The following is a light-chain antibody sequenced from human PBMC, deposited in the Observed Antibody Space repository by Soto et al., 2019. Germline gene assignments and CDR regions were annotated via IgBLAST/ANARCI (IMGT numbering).Light chain of an antibody. CDR2: EVN. J-gene: IGLJ1*01. V-gene: IGLV2-14*03. CDR3: SSYSDSDTKV. Sequence: TQAASGAGSLKKSITISCGGTSSDVGAYIYVSWYQQYPGKAPKLIIYEVNNRPSGVSGRFSGSKSDTTAYLTISGLQAEDEADYYCSSYSDSDTKVFGTGTKVTVL. CDR1: SSDVGAYIY.